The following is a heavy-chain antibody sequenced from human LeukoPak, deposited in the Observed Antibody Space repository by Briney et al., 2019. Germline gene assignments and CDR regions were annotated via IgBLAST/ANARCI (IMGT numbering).Heavy chain of an antibody. J-gene: IGHJ4*02. V-gene: IGHV3-7*03. D-gene: IGHD3-9*01. CDR2: IKQDGSEK. Sequence: PGGSLRLSCAASGFTFSSYWMSWVRQAPGKGLEWVANIKQDGSEKYYVDSVKGRFTISRDNAKNSLYLQMNSLRAEDTAVYYCARVPAPIQYYDILTGYSVPPDCWGQGTLVTVSS. CDR1: GFTFSSYW. CDR3: ARVPAPIQYYDILTGYSVPPDC.